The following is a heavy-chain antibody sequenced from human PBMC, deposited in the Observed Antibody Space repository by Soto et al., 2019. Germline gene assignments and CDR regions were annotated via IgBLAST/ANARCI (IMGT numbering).Heavy chain of an antibody. CDR1: GYSFTSYW. Sequence: GGSLKISCKGSGYSFTSYWISWVRQMPGKGLEWMGRIDPSDSYTNYSPSFQGHVTISADKSISTAYLQWSSLKASDTAMYYCARRYIAADYYGMDVWGQGTTVTVSS. V-gene: IGHV5-10-1*01. D-gene: IGHD3-16*02. CDR2: IDPSDSYT. J-gene: IGHJ6*02. CDR3: ARRYIAADYYGMDV.